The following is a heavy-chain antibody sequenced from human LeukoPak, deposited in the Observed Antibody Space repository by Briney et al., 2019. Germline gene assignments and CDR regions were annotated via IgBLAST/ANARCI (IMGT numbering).Heavy chain of an antibody. J-gene: IGHJ6*02. V-gene: IGHV4-34*01. CDR2: INHSGST. CDR3: ARGRPVPRRRYGMDV. CDR1: GGSFSGYY. D-gene: IGHD1-14*01. Sequence: TSETLSLTCAVYGGSFSGYYWSWIRQPPGKGLEWIGEINHSGSTNYNPSLKSRVTISVDTSKNQFSLKLSSVTAADTAVYYCARGRPVPRRRYGMDVWGQGTTVTVSS.